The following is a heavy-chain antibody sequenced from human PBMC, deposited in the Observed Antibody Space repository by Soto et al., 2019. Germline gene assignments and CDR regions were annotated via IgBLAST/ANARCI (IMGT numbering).Heavy chain of an antibody. D-gene: IGHD1-20*01. J-gene: IGHJ4*02. CDR1: GFTVSSNY. Sequence: EVQLVGSGGGLVQPGGSLRLSCAASGFTVSSNYMSWVRQAPGKGLEWVSDIYSGGSTYYADSVKGRFTISRDNSKNTLYLQMNSLRAEDTAVYYCAREEGAIPYNWKMGRYFDYWGQGTLVTVSS. CDR2: IYSGGST. V-gene: IGHV3-66*01. CDR3: AREEGAIPYNWKMGRYFDY.